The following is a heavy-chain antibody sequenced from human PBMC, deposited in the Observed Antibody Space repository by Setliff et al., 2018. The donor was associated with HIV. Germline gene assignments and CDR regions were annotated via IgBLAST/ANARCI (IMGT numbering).Heavy chain of an antibody. D-gene: IGHD1-26*01. V-gene: IGHV4-59*08. J-gene: IGHJ5*02. CDR1: GGSISNNF. CDR2: IYYSGST. Sequence: SETLSLTCTVSGGSISNNFWSWIRQPPGKGLEWIGYIYYSGSTNYNPSLKSRVTISVDTSKNQFSLKLSSVTAADTAVYYCAKKVAGRGWFDPWGQGTLVTVSS. CDR3: AKKVAGRGWFDP.